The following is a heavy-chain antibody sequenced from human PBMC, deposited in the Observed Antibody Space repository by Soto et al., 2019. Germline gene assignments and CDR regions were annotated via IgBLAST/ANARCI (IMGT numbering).Heavy chain of an antibody. Sequence: EVQLLESGGGLVQPGGSLRLSCAASGFTFSSYAMSWVRQAPGKGLEWFSAISGSGGSTYYADSVQGRFTISRDNSKNTIYLETNSLRAEDTAVYYCAKVGSQGIAVAVCMYYFDYWGQGTLVTVSS. D-gene: IGHD6-19*01. J-gene: IGHJ4*02. CDR2: ISGSGGST. CDR3: AKVGSQGIAVAVCMYYFDY. V-gene: IGHV3-23*01. CDR1: GFTFSSYA.